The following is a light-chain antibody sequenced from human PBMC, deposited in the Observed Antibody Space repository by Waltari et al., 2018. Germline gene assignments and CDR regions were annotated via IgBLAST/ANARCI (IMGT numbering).Light chain of an antibody. J-gene: IGLJ3*02. CDR1: SGHSSYV. CDR3: QTGGHGTWV. Sequence: QLVLTQSPSASASLGASVKLTCPLSSGHSSYVVAWHQQQPGKGPRYLMKVNSDGSHSKGDVIPDRFSGSSSGAERYLTISSLQSEDEADYYCQTGGHGTWVFGGGTKLTVL. V-gene: IGLV4-69*01. CDR2: VNSDGSH.